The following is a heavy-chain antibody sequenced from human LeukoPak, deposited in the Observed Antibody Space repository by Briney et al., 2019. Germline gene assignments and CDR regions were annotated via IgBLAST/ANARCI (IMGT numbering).Heavy chain of an antibody. Sequence: SETLSLTCAVYGGSFSGYYWSWIRQPPGKGLEWIGEINHSGSTNYNPSLKSRVTMSVDTSKNQFSLKLSSVTAADTAVYYCARTEHDYGDYYFDYWGQGTLVTVSS. CDR2: INHSGST. V-gene: IGHV4-34*01. CDR3: ARTEHDYGDYYFDY. J-gene: IGHJ4*02. D-gene: IGHD4-17*01. CDR1: GGSFSGYY.